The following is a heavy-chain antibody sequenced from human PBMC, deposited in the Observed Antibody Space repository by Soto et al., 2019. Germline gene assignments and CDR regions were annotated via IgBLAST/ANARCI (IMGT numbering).Heavy chain of an antibody. V-gene: IGHV1-69*13. J-gene: IGHJ4*02. CDR3: ARGAMANFDY. Sequence: SVKVSCKASGGTFGSQGIAWVRQAPGQGLEWMGGFTAMLGTPTYAKKVQGRATITADESLTSSYLELRSLRSEDTAVYFCARGAMANFDYWGQGTVVTVPQ. CDR1: GGTFGSQG. CDR2: FTAMLGTP. D-gene: IGHD5-18*01.